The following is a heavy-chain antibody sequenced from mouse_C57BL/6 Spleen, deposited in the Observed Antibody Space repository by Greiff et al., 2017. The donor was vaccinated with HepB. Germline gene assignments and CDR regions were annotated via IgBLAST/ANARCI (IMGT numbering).Heavy chain of an antibody. Sequence: VQLVESGAELARPGASVKLSCKASGYTFTSYGISWVKQRTGQGLEWIGEIYPRSGNTYYNEKFKGKATLTADKSSSTAYMELRSLTSEDSAVYFCARSVPYYGSSYGYFDVWGTGTTVTVSS. V-gene: IGHV1-81*01. CDR2: IYPRSGNT. CDR1: GYTFTSYG. D-gene: IGHD1-1*01. J-gene: IGHJ1*03. CDR3: ARSVPYYGSSYGYFDV.